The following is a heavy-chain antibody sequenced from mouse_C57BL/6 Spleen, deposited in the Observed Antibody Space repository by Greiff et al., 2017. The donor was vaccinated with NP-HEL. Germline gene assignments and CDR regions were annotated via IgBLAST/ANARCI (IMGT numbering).Heavy chain of an antibody. CDR1: GYAFSSSW. CDR3: ARLGYSNLFFDY. J-gene: IGHJ2*01. D-gene: IGHD2-5*01. CDR2: IYPGDGDT. Sequence: QVQLQQSGPELVKPGASVKISCKASGYAFSSSWMNWVKQRPGKGLEWIGRIYPGDGDTNYNGKFKGKATLTADKSSSTAYMQLSSLTSEDSAVYYCARLGYSNLFFDYWGQGTTLTVSS. V-gene: IGHV1-82*01.